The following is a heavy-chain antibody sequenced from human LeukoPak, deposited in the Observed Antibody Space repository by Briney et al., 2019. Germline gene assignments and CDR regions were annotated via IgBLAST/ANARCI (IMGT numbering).Heavy chain of an antibody. CDR1: GYTFTSYA. CDR2: INAGNGNT. J-gene: IGHJ6*02. D-gene: IGHD2-8*01. Sequence: ASVKVSCKASGYTFTSYAMHWVRQTPGQRLEWMGWINAGNGNTKYSQKFQGRVTMTRDTSISTAYMELSRLRSDDTAVYYCARCTNGVCDYGMDVWGQGTTVTVSS. CDR3: ARCTNGVCDYGMDV. V-gene: IGHV1-3*01.